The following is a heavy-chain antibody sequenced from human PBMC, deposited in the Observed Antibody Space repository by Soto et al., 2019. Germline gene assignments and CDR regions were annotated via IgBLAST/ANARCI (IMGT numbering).Heavy chain of an antibody. V-gene: IGHV1-2*02. Sequence: ASVKVFGKDSGYTFTGDYIHWVRPAPGQGLGWMGWINPKTGGTNYAQKFQGRVTMTRDTSISTAYMELSGLRSDDTALFFCARNTKDSSSFIDSWGRGTLDTVSS. CDR1: GYTFTGDY. D-gene: IGHD6-6*01. CDR2: INPKTGGT. CDR3: ARNTKDSSSFIDS. J-gene: IGHJ4*02.